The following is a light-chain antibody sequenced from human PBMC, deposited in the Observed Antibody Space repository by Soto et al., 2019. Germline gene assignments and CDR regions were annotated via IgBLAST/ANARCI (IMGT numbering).Light chain of an antibody. CDR1: SSDSGGYQY. CDR3: SSFGSSSRLEV. V-gene: IGLV2-14*03. Sequence: TRPASGWGAPGPAYNFPCPGVSSDSGGYQYVSWYQQHPGKAPKLLIYDVSNRPSGVSNRFSGSESGTTASLTISGLQADDEADYYCSSFGSSSRLEVFGTGTKVTVL. J-gene: IGLJ1*01. CDR2: DVS.